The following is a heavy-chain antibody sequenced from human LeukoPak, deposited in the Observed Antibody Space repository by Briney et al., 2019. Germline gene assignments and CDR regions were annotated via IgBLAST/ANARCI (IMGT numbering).Heavy chain of an antibody. D-gene: IGHD1-14*01. V-gene: IGHV3-30*02. CDR1: GFTFRTYA. Sequence: GGSLRLSCAASGFTFRTYAMHWVRQAPGKGPEWVAFIWPDGSKKFYADSVKGRFTISRDNSNHTLYLQMNSLRPEDTALYFCAKISSSAEPNFDYWGQGILLTVSS. CDR2: IWPDGSKK. CDR3: AKISSSAEPNFDY. J-gene: IGHJ4*02.